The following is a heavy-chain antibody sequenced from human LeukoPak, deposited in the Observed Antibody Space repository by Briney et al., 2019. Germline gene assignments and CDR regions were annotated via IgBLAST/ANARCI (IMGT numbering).Heavy chain of an antibody. V-gene: IGHV4-39*01. J-gene: IGHJ3*02. CDR1: GGSISSSTYY. CDR2: IYYTGNT. CDR3: ARFPPGVVAAIHAFDI. Sequence: SETLSLTCAVSGGSISSSTYYWGWIRQPPGKGLEWIGSIYYTGNTYYNPSLKSRVTISVDTSKNQFSLKLSSVTAAGTAVYYCARFPPGVVAAIHAFDIWGQGTMVTVSS. D-gene: IGHD2-15*01.